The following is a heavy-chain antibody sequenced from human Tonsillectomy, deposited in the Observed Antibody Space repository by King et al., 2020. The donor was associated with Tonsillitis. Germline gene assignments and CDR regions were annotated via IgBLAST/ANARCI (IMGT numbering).Heavy chain of an antibody. J-gene: IGHJ3*02. CDR1: AGSIRSGGYY. CDR3: ARGYYYGSGGWVRLYDAFDI. V-gene: IGHV4-31*03. D-gene: IGHD3-10*01. Sequence: VQLQESCPGLVKPSQTLSLTFTISAGSIRSGGYYLCWIRQHPENGLECIGFIYNSGSTYYNASLKSRVTILLDTSKHQLSLKLNSVTAADTAVFYCARGYYYGSGGWVRLYDAFDIWGRGTKVIVSS. CDR2: IYNSGST.